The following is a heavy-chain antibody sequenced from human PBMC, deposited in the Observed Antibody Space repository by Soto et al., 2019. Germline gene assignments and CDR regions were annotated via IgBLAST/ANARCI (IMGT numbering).Heavy chain of an antibody. Sequence: ASVKVSCKPSGYPFTDPYIHWDPEATGLGRKCMGWIHPRSAASRKTQRFPGRFTMARVTSTNAVYMELSSLRSDDTAVYFCAIDNYGPLDYWGHGTLVTVSS. J-gene: IGHJ4*01. CDR2: IHPRSAAS. CDR1: GYPFTDPY. CDR3: AIDNYGPLDY. D-gene: IGHD3-10*01. V-gene: IGHV1-2*02.